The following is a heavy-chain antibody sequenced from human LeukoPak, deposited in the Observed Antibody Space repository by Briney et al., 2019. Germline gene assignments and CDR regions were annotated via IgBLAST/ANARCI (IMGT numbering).Heavy chain of an antibody. V-gene: IGHV3-7*01. Sequence: SGGSLTLSWVPSGFTFSSYWMTWVRQAAGKGLEWVANIKTDGSLIYYVDSVKGRFTISRDNAKNSLYLQMNSLRVEDTAVYYCAKGRETGFDYWGQGTLVTVSS. CDR2: IKTDGSLI. D-gene: IGHD3-9*01. J-gene: IGHJ4*02. CDR1: GFTFSSYW. CDR3: AKGRETGFDY.